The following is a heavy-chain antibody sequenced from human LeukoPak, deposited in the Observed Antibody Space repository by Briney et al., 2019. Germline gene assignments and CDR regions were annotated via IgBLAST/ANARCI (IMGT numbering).Heavy chain of an antibody. J-gene: IGHJ5*02. Sequence: ASVKVSCKASGYTITNNYMHWVRQAPGQGLEWMGVINPSGTGTSYAQKFQGRVTMTRDMSTSTVYMELSSLRSEDTAVYYCASQSYARFDPWGQGTLVTVSS. CDR1: GYTITNNY. CDR3: ASQSYARFDP. CDR2: INPSGTGT. V-gene: IGHV1-46*01. D-gene: IGHD3-16*01.